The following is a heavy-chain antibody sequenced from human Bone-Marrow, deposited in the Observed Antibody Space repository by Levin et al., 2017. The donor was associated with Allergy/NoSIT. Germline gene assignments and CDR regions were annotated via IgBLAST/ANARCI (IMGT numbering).Heavy chain of an antibody. D-gene: IGHD1-14*01. CDR2: IYTSGTT. Sequence: SETLSLTCTVSGGSINSDGYYWNWIRQPAGKGLDWIGRIYTSGTTNYNPSLKGRVTISVDTSKNLLSLELTSVTAADTAVYYCARAGRGTGGLDYWGQGTLVTVSS. CDR3: ARAGRGTGGLDY. CDR1: GGSINSDGYY. V-gene: IGHV4-61*02. J-gene: IGHJ4*02.